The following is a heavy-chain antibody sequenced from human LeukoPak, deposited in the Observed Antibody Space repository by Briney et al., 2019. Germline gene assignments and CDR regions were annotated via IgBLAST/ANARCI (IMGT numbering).Heavy chain of an antibody. J-gene: IGHJ4*02. D-gene: IGHD3-22*01. V-gene: IGHV3-23*01. CDR3: AKRGVVIRVILVGFHKEAYYFDS. CDR2: ISDSGGRT. CDR1: GITLSNYG. Sequence: GGSLGLSCAVSGITLSNYGMSWVRQAPGKGLEWVAGISDSGGRTNYADSVKGRFTISRDNPKNTLYLQMNSLIAEDTAVYFCAKRGVVIRVILVGFHKEAYYFDSWGQGALVTVSS.